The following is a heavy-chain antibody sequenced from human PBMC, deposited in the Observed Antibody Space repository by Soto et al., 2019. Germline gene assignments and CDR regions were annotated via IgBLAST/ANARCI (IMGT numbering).Heavy chain of an antibody. CDR1: GGTFSRYA. J-gene: IGHJ4*02. Sequence: QVQLVQSGAEVKKPGSSVKVSCKASGGTFSRYALSWVRQAPGQGPEWMGGIVPMFGTANYAQKFQGRVTITADESTSTAYMQLSSLRSADTAVYYCERGVYYDRRGYYFFFWGQGTLVTVSS. CDR3: ERGVYYDRRGYYFFF. V-gene: IGHV1-69*01. D-gene: IGHD3-22*01. CDR2: IVPMFGTA.